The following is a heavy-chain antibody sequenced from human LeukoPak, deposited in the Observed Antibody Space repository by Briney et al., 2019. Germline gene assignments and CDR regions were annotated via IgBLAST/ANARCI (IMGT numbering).Heavy chain of an antibody. Sequence: PSETLSLTCTVSGGSISSGSYYWSWIRQPAGKGLEWIGRIYTSGSTNYNPFLKSRVTISVDTSKNQFSLKLSSVTAADTAVYYCARDIADNIERNWFDPWGQGTLVTVSS. D-gene: IGHD1-14*01. CDR3: ARDIADNIERNWFDP. J-gene: IGHJ5*02. V-gene: IGHV4-61*02. CDR1: GGSISSGSYY. CDR2: IYTSGST.